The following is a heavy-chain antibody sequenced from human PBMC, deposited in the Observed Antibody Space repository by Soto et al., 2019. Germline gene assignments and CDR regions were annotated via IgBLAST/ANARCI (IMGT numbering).Heavy chain of an antibody. CDR2: IYHSGTT. D-gene: IGHD6-13*01. J-gene: IGHJ5*02. V-gene: IGHV4-38-2*01. Sequence: LSLTCVVSGYSISSGYYWGWIRQPPGKGLEWIGSIYHSGTTYYNPSLKSRVTISLDTSRNQFSLKLTSVTAADTAAYYCARSLLTSSWYAGSWGQGTLVTVSS. CDR3: ARSLLTSSWYAGS. CDR1: GYSISSGYY.